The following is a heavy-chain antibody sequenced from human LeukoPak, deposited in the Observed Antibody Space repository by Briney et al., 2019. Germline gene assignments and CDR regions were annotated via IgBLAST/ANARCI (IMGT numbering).Heavy chain of an antibody. V-gene: IGHV3-9*01. CDR3: AKDAGGRWPLYYFDC. D-gene: IGHD2-21*02. Sequence: GGSLRLSCAASGFIFDDYAMHWVRQVPGKGLEWVSGISWNTGTIGYADSVKGRFTISRDNAKSSLYLQVNSLRVEDTALYYCAKDAGGRWPLYYFDCWGQGTLVTVSS. J-gene: IGHJ4*02. CDR1: GFIFDDYA. CDR2: ISWNTGTI.